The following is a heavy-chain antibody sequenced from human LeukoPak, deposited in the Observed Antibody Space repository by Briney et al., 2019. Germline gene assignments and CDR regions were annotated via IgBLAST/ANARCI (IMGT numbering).Heavy chain of an antibody. CDR2: INTNTGNP. D-gene: IGHD3-3*01. CDR3: ARELTKTISLTYHDFWSGYTQSYYYYMDV. CDR1: GYTFTSYA. J-gene: IGHJ6*03. Sequence: ASVKVSCKASGYTFTSYAMNWVRQAPGQGLEWMGWINTNTGNPTYAQGFTGRFVFSLDTSVSTAYLQISSLKAEDTAVYYCARELTKTISLTYHDFWSGYTQSYYYYMDVWGKGTTVTVSS. V-gene: IGHV7-4-1*02.